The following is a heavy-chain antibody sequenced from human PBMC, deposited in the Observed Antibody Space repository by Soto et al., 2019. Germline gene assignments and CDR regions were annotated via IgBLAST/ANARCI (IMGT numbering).Heavy chain of an antibody. J-gene: IGHJ4*02. CDR1: GGTFSSYA. V-gene: IGHV1-69*06. CDR3: ARVVGTDIVVVPAEFDY. D-gene: IGHD2-2*01. CDR2: IIPIFGTA. Sequence: QVQLVPSGAEVKKPGSSVKVSCKASGGTFSSYAISWVRQAPGQGLEWMGGIIPIFGTANYAQKFQGRVTITADKSTSTAYMELSSLRSADTAVYYCARVVGTDIVVVPAEFDYCCQGTLVTVSS.